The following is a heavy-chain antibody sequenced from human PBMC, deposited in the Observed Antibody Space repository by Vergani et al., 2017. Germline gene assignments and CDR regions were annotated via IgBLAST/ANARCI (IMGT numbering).Heavy chain of an antibody. Sequence: QVQLQESGPGLVKPSETLSLTCNVSGVSISSSYWSWIRQPPGRGLEWIGYIYYSGGTNYNPSLRSRVTISVDTSRNQFSLKLSAVSAADTAVYYCAAGGIAAPYPYFDYWGQGTLVTVSS. CDR2: IYYSGGT. CDR3: AAGGIAAPYPYFDY. CDR1: GVSISSSY. D-gene: IGHD6-6*01. V-gene: IGHV4-59*01. J-gene: IGHJ4*02.